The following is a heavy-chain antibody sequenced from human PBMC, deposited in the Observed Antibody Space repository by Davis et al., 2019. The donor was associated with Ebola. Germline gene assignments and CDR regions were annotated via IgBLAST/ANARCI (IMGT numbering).Heavy chain of an antibody. D-gene: IGHD3-10*01. J-gene: IGHJ4*02. CDR3: AAEGRSSRPGY. V-gene: IGHV1-69*13. CDR1: GYTFTSYY. Sequence: SVKVSCKASGYTFTSYYMHWVRQAPGQGLEWMGGIFPIFGIANYAQKFQGRVTITADESTSTAYMELSSLRSEDTAVYYCAAEGRSSRPGYWGQGTLVTVSS. CDR2: IFPIFGIA.